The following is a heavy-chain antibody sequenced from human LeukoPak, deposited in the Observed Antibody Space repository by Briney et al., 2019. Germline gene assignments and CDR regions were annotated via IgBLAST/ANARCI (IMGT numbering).Heavy chain of an antibody. J-gene: IGHJ2*01. Sequence: AGGSLRLSCAASGFTLSGYWMHWVRQAPGRGLEWVANINQDGSQTYYLGSVKGRFTISRDNAKDSLYLQMYSLRVDDTAVYYSARRYFDLWGRGTLVSVSS. CDR1: GFTLSGYW. CDR3: ARRYFDL. CDR2: INQDGSQT. V-gene: IGHV3-7*01.